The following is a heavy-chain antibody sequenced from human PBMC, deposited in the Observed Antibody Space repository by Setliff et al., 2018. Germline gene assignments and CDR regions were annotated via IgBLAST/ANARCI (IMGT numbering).Heavy chain of an antibody. J-gene: IGHJ3*02. CDR2: IRGGGSST. CDR1: GFVVSNNE. CDR3: ARPLHIMGTSTAYAFDI. D-gene: IGHD1-26*01. V-gene: IGHV3-53*05. Sequence: GGSLRLSCAASGFVVSNNEMSWVRQAPGKGLEWVSGIRGGGSSTYYGDSVKGRFIISRDNSKNAVYLQMNSLRAEDTAEYYCARPLHIMGTSTAYAFDIWGQGTMVTVSS.